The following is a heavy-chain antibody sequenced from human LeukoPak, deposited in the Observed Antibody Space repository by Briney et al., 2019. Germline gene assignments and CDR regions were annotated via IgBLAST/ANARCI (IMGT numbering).Heavy chain of an antibody. Sequence: ASVKVSCKASGYTFTGYYMHWVRQAPGQGLEWMGWINPNSGGTNYAQKFQGRVTMTRDTSISTAYMELSRLRSDDAAVYYCARGSYFYYYYMDVWGKGTTVTVSS. V-gene: IGHV1-2*02. J-gene: IGHJ6*03. CDR2: INPNSGGT. D-gene: IGHD6-13*01. CDR1: GYTFTGYY. CDR3: ARGSYFYYYYMDV.